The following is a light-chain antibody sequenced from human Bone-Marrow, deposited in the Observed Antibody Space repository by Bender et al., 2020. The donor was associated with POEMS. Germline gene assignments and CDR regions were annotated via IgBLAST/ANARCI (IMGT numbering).Light chain of an antibody. Sequence: QSALTQPASVSGSPGQSITISCTGTSSDVGSYNLVSWYQQHPGKAPKLMIYDVSQRAAGVSYRCAGSQSDNAASLTISGLEAEDEADYYCCSYAGSSRVFGGGTKLTVL. CDR3: CSYAGSSRV. CDR1: SSDVGSYNL. CDR2: DVS. J-gene: IGLJ3*02. V-gene: IGLV2-23*02.